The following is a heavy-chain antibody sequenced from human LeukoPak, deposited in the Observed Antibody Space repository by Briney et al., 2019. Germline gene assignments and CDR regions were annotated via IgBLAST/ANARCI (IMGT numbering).Heavy chain of an antibody. CDR2: ISAYNGNT. Sequence: ASVKVSCKASGYTFTCYGISWVRQAPGQGLEWMGWISAYNGNTNYAQKLQGRVTMTEDTSTDTAYMELSSLRSEDTAVYYCATPSGSYSFHLFDYWGQGTLVTVSS. D-gene: IGHD1-26*01. V-gene: IGHV1-18*01. CDR3: ATPSGSYSFHLFDY. CDR1: GYTFTCYG. J-gene: IGHJ4*02.